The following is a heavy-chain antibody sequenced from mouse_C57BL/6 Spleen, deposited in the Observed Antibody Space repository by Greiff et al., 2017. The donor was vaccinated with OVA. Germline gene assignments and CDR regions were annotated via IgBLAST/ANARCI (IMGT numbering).Heavy chain of an antibody. J-gene: IGHJ3*01. CDR3: ARPDYDYAWFAY. Sequence: QVQLQQSGAELVRPGASVKLSCKASGYSFTDYYINWVKQRPGQGLEWIARIYPGSGNTYYNEKFKGKATLTAEKSSSTAYMQLSSLTSEDSAVYFCARPDYDYAWFAYWGQGTLVTVSA. V-gene: IGHV1-76*01. CDR2: IYPGSGNT. D-gene: IGHD2-4*01. CDR1: GYSFTDYY.